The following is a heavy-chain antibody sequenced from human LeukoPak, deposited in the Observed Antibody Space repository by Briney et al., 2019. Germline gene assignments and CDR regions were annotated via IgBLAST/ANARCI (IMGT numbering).Heavy chain of an antibody. CDR3: ARHDGEWVLPNYYYMHV. V-gene: IGHV4-39*01. D-gene: IGHD1-26*01. Sequence: SETLSLTCTVSGGSISSSSYYWGWIRQPPGKGLEWIGSIYYSGSTYYNPSLKSRVTISVDTSKNQFSLKLSSVTAADTAVYYCARHDGEWVLPNYYYMHVWAKGTTVTVSS. J-gene: IGHJ6*03. CDR1: GGSISSSSYY. CDR2: IYYSGST.